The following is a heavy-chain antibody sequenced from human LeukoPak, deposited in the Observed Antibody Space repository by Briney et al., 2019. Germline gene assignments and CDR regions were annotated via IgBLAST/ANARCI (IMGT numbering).Heavy chain of an antibody. CDR1: GYSISSGYY. V-gene: IGHV4-38-2*02. CDR2: IYHSGST. J-gene: IGHJ5*02. CDR3: ARDRGESSSSKFDP. Sequence: SETLSLTCTVSGYSISSGYYWGWIRQPPGEGLEWIGSIYHSGSTYYNPSLKSRVTISVDTSKNQFSLKLSSVTAADTAVYYCARDRGESSSSKFDPWGQGTLVTVSS. D-gene: IGHD6-13*01.